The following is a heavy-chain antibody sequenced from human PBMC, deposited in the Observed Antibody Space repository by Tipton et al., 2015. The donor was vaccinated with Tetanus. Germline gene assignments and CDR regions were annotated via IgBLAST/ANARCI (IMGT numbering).Heavy chain of an antibody. CDR1: GGSFSSSNDY. CDR2: IYYGGST. J-gene: IGHJ3*01. Sequence: TLSLTCTVSGGSFSSSNDYWAWIRQPRGKGLEWVGSIYYGGSTYFNPSLRSRGTISIDTSRNQFSLQLSSVTAADTALYFCARRSHIGAPVWGQGTLVTVAS. D-gene: IGHD2-21*01. V-gene: IGHV4-39*01. CDR3: ARRSHIGAPV.